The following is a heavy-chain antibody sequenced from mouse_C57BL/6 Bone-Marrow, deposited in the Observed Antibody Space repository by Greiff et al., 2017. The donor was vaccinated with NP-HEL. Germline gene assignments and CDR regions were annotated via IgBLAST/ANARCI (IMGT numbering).Heavy chain of an antibody. Sequence: VQGVESGAELARPGASVKLSCKASGYTFTSYGISWVKQRTGQGLEWIGEIYPRSGNTYYNEKFKGKATLTADKSSSTAYMELRSLTSEDSAVYFCARGTTVSYWYFDVWGTGTTVTVSS. CDR1: GYTFTSYG. J-gene: IGHJ1*03. D-gene: IGHD1-1*01. V-gene: IGHV1-81*01. CDR2: IYPRSGNT. CDR3: ARGTTVSYWYFDV.